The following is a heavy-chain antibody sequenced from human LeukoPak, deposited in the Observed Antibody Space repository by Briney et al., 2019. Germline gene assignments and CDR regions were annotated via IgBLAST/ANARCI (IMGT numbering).Heavy chain of an antibody. CDR1: GFTFSSYS. CDR2: ISSSSSYI. J-gene: IGHJ4*02. CDR3: AESVDSSGWYVFDY. D-gene: IGHD6-19*01. Sequence: GSLRLSCAASGFTFSSYSMNWVRQAPGKGLEWVSSISSSSSYIYYADSVKGRFTISRDNAKNSLYLQMSSLRAEDTAVYYCAESVDSSGWYVFDYWGQGTLVTVSS. V-gene: IGHV3-21*01.